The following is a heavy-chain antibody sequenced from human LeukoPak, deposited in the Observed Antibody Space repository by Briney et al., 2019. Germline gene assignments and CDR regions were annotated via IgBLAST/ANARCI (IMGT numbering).Heavy chain of an antibody. D-gene: IGHD3-22*01. CDR1: GFTFSSYA. J-gene: IGHJ4*02. CDR2: ISGSGGST. CDR3: AKLWRSGYYYFDY. V-gene: IGHV3-23*01. Sequence: PGGSLRLSCAASGFTFSSYALSWVRQAPGKGLEWVSAISGSGGSTYYADSVKGRFTISRDNSKNTLYLQMNSLRAEDTAVYYCAKLWRSGYYYFDYWGQGTLVTVSS.